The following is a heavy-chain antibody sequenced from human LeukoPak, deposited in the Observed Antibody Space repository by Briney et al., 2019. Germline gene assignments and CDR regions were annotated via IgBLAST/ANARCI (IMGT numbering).Heavy chain of an antibody. D-gene: IGHD3-9*01. V-gene: IGHV4-4*07. J-gene: IGHJ5*02. CDR1: GGSTSSYY. CDR2: IYTSGST. Sequence: SETLSLTCTVSGGSTSSYYWSWIRQPAGKGLEWIGRIYTSGSTNYNPSLKSRVTMSVDTSKNQFSLKLSSVTAADTAVYYCARDYDILTGTNWFDPWGQGTLVTVSS. CDR3: ARDYDILTGTNWFDP.